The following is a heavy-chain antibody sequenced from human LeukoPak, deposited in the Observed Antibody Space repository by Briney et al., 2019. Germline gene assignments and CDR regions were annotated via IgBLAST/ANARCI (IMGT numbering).Heavy chain of an antibody. CDR3: ARDGCGYYCTGTRYFDY. Sequence: GGSLRLSCAASGFTFSSYSMNWVRQAPGKGLEWVSYISSSSSTIYYADSVKGRFTISRDNAKNSLYLQMNSLRAKDTAVYYCARDGCGYYCTGTRYFDYWGQGTLVTVSS. CDR1: GFTFSSYS. D-gene: IGHD3-22*01. CDR2: ISSSSSTI. V-gene: IGHV3-48*01. J-gene: IGHJ4*02.